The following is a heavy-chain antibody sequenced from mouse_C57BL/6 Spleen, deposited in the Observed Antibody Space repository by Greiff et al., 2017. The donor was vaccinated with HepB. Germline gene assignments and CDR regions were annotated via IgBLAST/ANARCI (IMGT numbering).Heavy chain of an antibody. CDR1: GFTFNTYA. CDR3: VREGDYDSWFAY. Sequence: EVQRVESGGGLVQPKGSLKLSCAASGFTFNTYAMHWVRQAPGKGLEWVARIRSKSSNYATYYADSVKDRFTISRDDSQSMLYLQMNNLKTEDTAMHYCVREGDYDSWFAYWGQGTLVTVSA. J-gene: IGHJ3*01. CDR2: IRSKSSNYAT. V-gene: IGHV10-3*01. D-gene: IGHD2-4*01.